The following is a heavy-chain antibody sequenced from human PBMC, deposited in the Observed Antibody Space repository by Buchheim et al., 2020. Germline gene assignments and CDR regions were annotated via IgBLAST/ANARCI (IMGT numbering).Heavy chain of an antibody. J-gene: IGHJ5*02. CDR1: GFTFWDSA. V-gene: IGHV3-33*01. Sequence: QVQLVESGGGVVQPWTSLRLSCVASGFTFWDSAMHWVRQAPGKGLEWVAMIWYDGNNKYYADSVKGRFTVSRDNSKNMLYLQMNSLRVEDTAVYYCARDPPQSGWSLAAWGQGTL. CDR2: IWYDGNNK. CDR3: ARDPPQSGWSLAA. D-gene: IGHD6-19*01.